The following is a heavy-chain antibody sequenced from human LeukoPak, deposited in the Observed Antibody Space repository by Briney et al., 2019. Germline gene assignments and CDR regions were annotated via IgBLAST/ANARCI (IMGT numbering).Heavy chain of an antibody. D-gene: IGHD2-21*02. Sequence: GGSLRLSCAASGFTFSSYAMSWVRQAPGKGLEWVSLISWDGGSTYYADSVKGRFTISRDNSKNSLYLQMNSLRTEDTALYYCAKDMSIPGDYYFDYWGQGTLVTVSS. V-gene: IGHV3-43*01. CDR2: ISWDGGST. CDR1: GFTFSSYA. CDR3: AKDMSIPGDYYFDY. J-gene: IGHJ4*02.